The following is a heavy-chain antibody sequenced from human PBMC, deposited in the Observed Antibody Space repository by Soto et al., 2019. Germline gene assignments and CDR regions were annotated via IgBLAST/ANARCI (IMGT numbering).Heavy chain of an antibody. CDR1: GGSISSGGYS. CDR2: IYHSGST. Sequence: SETLSLTCAVSGGSISSGGYSWSWIRQPPGKGLEWIGYIYHSGSTYYNPSLKSRVTISVDRSKNQFSLKLSSVTAADTAVYYCARYSSSPSRNWFDPWGQGTLVTVSS. V-gene: IGHV4-30-2*01. D-gene: IGHD6-6*01. CDR3: ARYSSSPSRNWFDP. J-gene: IGHJ5*02.